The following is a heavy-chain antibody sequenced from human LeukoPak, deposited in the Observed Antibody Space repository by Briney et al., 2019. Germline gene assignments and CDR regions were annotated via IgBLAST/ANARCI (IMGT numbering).Heavy chain of an antibody. V-gene: IGHV4-34*01. D-gene: IGHD6-19*01. Sequence: SETLSLTCAVYGGSLSGYYWSWIRQPPGKGLEWIGEINHSGSTNYNPSLKSRVTISVDTSKNQFSLKLSSVTAADTAVYYCASQYSSFDYWGQGTLVTVSS. J-gene: IGHJ4*02. CDR3: ASQYSSFDY. CDR2: INHSGST. CDR1: GGSLSGYY.